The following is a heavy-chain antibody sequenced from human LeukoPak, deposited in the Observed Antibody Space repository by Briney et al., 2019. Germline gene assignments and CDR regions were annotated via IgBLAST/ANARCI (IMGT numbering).Heavy chain of an antibody. CDR1: GFTFSSHG. V-gene: IGHV3-23*01. D-gene: IGHD6-13*01. CDR2: ISPSGGIT. CDR3: AKDSNPYSGSWRYFQH. Sequence: PGGTLRLSCAASGFTFSSHGMNWVRQAPGKGLEWVSGISPSGGITYYTDSVKGRFTISRDNSKNTQSLQMNSLRAEDTAVYYCAKDSNPYSGSWRYFQHWGQGTLVTVSS. J-gene: IGHJ1*01.